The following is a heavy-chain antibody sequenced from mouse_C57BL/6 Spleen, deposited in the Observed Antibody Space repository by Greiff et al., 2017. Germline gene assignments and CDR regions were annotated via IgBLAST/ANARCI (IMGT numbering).Heavy chain of an antibody. D-gene: IGHD1-2*01. CDR3: AIITTGY. CDR1: GYSITSGYY. J-gene: IGHJ2*01. Sequence: EVKLMESGPGLVKPSQSLSLTCSVTGYSITSGYYWNWIRQFPGNKLEWMGYISYDGSNNYNPSLKNRISITRDTSKNQFFLKLNSVTTEDTATYYCAIITTGYWGQGTTLTVSS. V-gene: IGHV3-6*01. CDR2: ISYDGSN.